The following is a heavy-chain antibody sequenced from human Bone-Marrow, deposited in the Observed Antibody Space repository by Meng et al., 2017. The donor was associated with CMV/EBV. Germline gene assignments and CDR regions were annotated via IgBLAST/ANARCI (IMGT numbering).Heavy chain of an antibody. V-gene: IGHV3-21*01. CDR1: GFTFSSYS. Sequence: GGSLRLSCAASGFTFSSYSMNWVRQAPGKGLEWVSSISSSSSYIYYADSVKGRFTISRDNAKNSLYLQMNSLRAEDTAVYYCARSYYDFWSGDGYFDYWGQGTLVNVAS. CDR2: ISSSSSYI. J-gene: IGHJ4*02. D-gene: IGHD3-3*01. CDR3: ARSYYDFWSGDGYFDY.